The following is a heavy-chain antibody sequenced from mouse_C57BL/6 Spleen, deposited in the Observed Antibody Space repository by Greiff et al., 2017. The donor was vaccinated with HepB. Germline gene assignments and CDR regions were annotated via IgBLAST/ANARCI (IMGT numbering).Heavy chain of an antibody. CDR3: ARSPTTVVATNYFDY. CDR2: IYPRSGNT. CDR1: GYTFTSYG. V-gene: IGHV1-81*01. J-gene: IGHJ2*01. Sequence: QVQLQHSGAELARPGASVKLSCKASGYTFTSYGISWVKQRTGQGLEWIGEIYPRSGNTYYNEKFKGKATLTADKSSSTAYMELRSLTSEDSAVYFCARSPTTVVATNYFDYWGQGTTLTVSS. D-gene: IGHD1-1*01.